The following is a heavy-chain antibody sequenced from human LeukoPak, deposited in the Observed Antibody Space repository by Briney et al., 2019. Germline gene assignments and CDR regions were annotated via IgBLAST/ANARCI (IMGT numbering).Heavy chain of an antibody. J-gene: IGHJ4*02. D-gene: IGHD6-13*01. V-gene: IGHV4-34*01. Sequence: SSETLSLTCAVYGGSFSGYYWSWIRQPPGKGLEWIGEINHSGSTNYNPSLKSRVTISVDTSKNQFSLKLSAVTAADTAVYYCARESIAAAGTPLDYGGQGTLVTVSS. CDR2: INHSGST. CDR1: GGSFSGYY. CDR3: ARESIAAAGTPLDY.